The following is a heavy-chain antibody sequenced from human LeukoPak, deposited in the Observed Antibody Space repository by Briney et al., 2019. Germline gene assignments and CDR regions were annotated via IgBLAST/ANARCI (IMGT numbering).Heavy chain of an antibody. D-gene: IGHD5-24*01. CDR1: GGSISSYY. J-gene: IGHJ6*03. Sequence: SETLSLTCTVSGGSISSYYWSWIRQPAGKGLEWIGRIYTSGSTNYNPSLKSQVTMSVDTSKNQFSLKLSSVTAADTAVYYCARAWGDGYNFAYYYYMDVWGKGTTVTVSS. V-gene: IGHV4-4*07. CDR2: IYTSGST. CDR3: ARAWGDGYNFAYYYYMDV.